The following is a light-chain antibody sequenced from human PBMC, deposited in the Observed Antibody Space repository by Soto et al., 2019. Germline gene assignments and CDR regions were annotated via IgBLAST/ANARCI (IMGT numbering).Light chain of an antibody. CDR3: CSYAGGFYV. V-gene: IGLV2-23*01. J-gene: IGLJ1*01. Sequence: QSLLTQPASVSGSPGQSITISCTGTSSDIGNYNLVSWYQQHPDRAPKLMIYEGSKRPSGVSDRFSGSKTGNTASLTISGLQAEDEADYHCCSYAGGFYVFGTGTKVTVL. CDR1: SSDIGNYNL. CDR2: EGS.